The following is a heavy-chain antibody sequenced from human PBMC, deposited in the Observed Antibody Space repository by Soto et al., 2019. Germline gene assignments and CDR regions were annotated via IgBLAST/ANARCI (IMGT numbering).Heavy chain of an antibody. V-gene: IGHV1-69*02. CDR2: IFPLTDIP. J-gene: IGHJ4*02. CDR3: ARGPLVVLNYFES. CDR1: GGTFRNYP. Sequence: QVQLVQSGTEVKKPVSSVKVSCKASGGTFRNYPINWVRQAPGQGLEWMGSIFPLTDIPDYAQNFQARLTLSADKSTSTAYMELSSLTSDDTAVYFCARGPLVVLNYFESWGQGTLVTVSS.